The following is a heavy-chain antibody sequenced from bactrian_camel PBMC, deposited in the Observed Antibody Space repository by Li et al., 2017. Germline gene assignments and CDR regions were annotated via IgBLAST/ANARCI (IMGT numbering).Heavy chain of an antibody. D-gene: IGHD3*01. CDR2: ISNGDATT. J-gene: IGHJ4*01. CDR1: GFTFSTYP. Sequence: VQLVESGGGLVQPGGSLRLSCAASGFTFSTYPMYWVRQGPGKGLEWVGTISNGDATTHYADSVKGRFTISLNNSKNTLSLQMNDLKPEDTGTYYCAARRTQMCYGLGILGFRGWGQGTQVTVS. V-gene: IGHV3S1*01. CDR3: AARRTQMCYGLGILGFRG.